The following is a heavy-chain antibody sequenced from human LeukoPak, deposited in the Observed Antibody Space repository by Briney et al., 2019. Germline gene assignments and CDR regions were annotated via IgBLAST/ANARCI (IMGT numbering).Heavy chain of an antibody. CDR2: MNPNSGNT. CDR1: GYTFTSYD. Sequence: ASVKVSCKASGYTFTSYDINWVRQATGQGLEWMGRMNPNSGNTGYAQKFQGRVTMTRNTSISTAYMELSSLRSEDTAVYYCARGFQTRTGTTEVDDYWGQGTLVTVSS. D-gene: IGHD1-1*01. CDR3: ARGFQTRTGTTEVDDY. J-gene: IGHJ4*02. V-gene: IGHV1-8*01.